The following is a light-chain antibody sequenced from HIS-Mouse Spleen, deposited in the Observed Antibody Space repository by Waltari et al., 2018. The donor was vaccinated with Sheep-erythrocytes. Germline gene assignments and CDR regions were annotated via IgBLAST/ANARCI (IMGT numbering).Light chain of an antibody. Sequence: DIVMTQSPDSLAVSLGERATINRKYSQRVLYSSNNKNYLAWYQQKPGQPPKLLIYWASTRESGVPDRFSGSGSGTDFTLTISSLQAEDVAVYYCQQYYSTLLTFGGGTKVEIK. CDR2: WAS. CDR3: QQYYSTLLT. J-gene: IGKJ4*01. CDR1: QRVLYSSNNKNY. V-gene: IGKV4-1*01.